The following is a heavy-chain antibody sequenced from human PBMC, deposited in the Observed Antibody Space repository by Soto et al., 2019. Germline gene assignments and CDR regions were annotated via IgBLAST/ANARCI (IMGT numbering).Heavy chain of an antibody. Sequence: EVQLLESGGGLAQPGGSLRLSCAASGFMFSNHAMSWVRQAPGKGLEWVSGIGGSLGTTHYADSVTGRFTISRDNSNXXXXXXXXXXXXXXXXXXXXXXXXXGLVDTDALDVWGQGTTVTVSS. CDR1: GFMFSNHA. CDR2: IGGSLGTT. D-gene: IGHD5-18*01. CDR3: XXXXXGLVDTDALDV. J-gene: IGHJ6*02. V-gene: IGHV3-23*01.